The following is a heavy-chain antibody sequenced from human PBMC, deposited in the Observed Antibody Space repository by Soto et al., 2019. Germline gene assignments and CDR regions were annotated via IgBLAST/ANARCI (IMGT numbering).Heavy chain of an antibody. CDR1: GFTFSSYA. J-gene: IGHJ4*02. CDR3: ARDTTLKGSVFDY. V-gene: IGHV3-30-3*01. CDR2: ISYDGSNK. Sequence: QVQLVESGGGVVQPGRSLRLSCAASGFTFSSYAMHWVRQAPGKGLEWVAVISYDGSNKYYADSVKGRFTISRDNSKNTLYLQMNSLRAEDTAVYYCARDTTLKGSVFDYWGQGTLVTVSS. D-gene: IGHD1-1*01.